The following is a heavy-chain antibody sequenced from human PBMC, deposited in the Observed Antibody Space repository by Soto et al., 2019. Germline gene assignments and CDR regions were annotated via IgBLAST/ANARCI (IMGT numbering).Heavy chain of an antibody. J-gene: IGHJ6*02. CDR1: GFTFSSYG. CDR2: IWYDGSNK. Sequence: PGGSLRLSCAASGFTFSSYGRHWVRQAPGKGLEWVAVIWYDGSNKYYADSVKGRFTISRDNSKNTLYLQKNSLRAEDTAVYYCARERMGERYYYYGMDVWGQGTTVTVYS. V-gene: IGHV3-33*01. CDR3: ARERMGERYYYYGMDV. D-gene: IGHD3-16*01.